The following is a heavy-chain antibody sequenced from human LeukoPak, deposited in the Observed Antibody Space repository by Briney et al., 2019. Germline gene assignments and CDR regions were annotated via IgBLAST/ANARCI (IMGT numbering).Heavy chain of an antibody. CDR3: AREGGYCSSTSCPRGSYYYYGMDV. CDR2: ISYDGSNK. J-gene: IGHJ6*02. Sequence: GGSLRLSCAASGFTFSSYSMNWVRQAPGKGLEWVAVISYDGSNKYYADSVKGRFTISRDNSKNTLYLQMNSLRAEDTAVYYCAREGGYCSSTSCPRGSYYYYGMDVWGQGTTVTVSS. V-gene: IGHV3-30*03. D-gene: IGHD2-2*03. CDR1: GFTFSSYS.